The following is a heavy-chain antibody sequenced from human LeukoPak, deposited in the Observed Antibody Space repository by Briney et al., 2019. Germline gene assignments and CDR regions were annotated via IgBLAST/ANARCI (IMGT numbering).Heavy chain of an antibody. CDR2: IRSKANSYAT. CDR1: GFTFSGSA. V-gene: IGHV3-73*01. CDR3: TSPADTTVGPYYYYMDV. J-gene: IGHJ6*03. D-gene: IGHD4-23*01. Sequence: GGSLRLSCAASGFTFSGSAMHWVRQASGKGLEWVGRIRSKANSYATAYAASVKGRFTISRDDSKNTAYLQMNSLKTEDTAVYYCTSPADTTVGPYYYYMDVWGKGTTVTISS.